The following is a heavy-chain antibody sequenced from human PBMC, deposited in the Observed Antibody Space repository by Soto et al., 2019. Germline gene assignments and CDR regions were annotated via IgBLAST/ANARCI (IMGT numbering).Heavy chain of an antibody. CDR3: ARDKSGAVADY. V-gene: IGHV3-30-3*01. D-gene: IGHD6-19*01. CDR2: ISYDGSNK. J-gene: IGHJ4*02. CDR1: GFTFSSYA. Sequence: QVQLVESGGGVVQPGRSLRLSCAASGFTFSSYAMHWVRQAPGKGLEWVAVISYDGSNKYYADSVKGRFTISRDNSKNTLYLQMNSLRAEDTAVHYCARDKSGAVADYWGQGTLVTVSS.